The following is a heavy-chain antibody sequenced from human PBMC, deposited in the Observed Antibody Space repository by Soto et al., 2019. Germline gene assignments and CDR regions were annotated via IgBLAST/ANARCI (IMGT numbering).Heavy chain of an antibody. D-gene: IGHD2-2*01. CDR3: AKDYCSSTSCFPWAFDY. V-gene: IGHV3-23*01. J-gene: IGHJ4*02. CDR2: ISGSGGST. CDR1: GFTFSSYA. Sequence: GGSLRLSCAASGFTFSSYAMSWVRQAPGKGLEWVSAISGSGGSTYYADSVKGRFTISRDNSKNTLYLQMNSLRAEDTAVYYCAKDYCSSTSCFPWAFDYWGQGTLVTVSS.